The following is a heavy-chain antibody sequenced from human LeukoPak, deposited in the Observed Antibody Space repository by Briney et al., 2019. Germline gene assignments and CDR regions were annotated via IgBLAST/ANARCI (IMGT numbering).Heavy chain of an antibody. D-gene: IGHD3-22*01. CDR1: GDSISSGYY. Sequence: PSETLPLTCTVSGDSISSGYYWGWIRQPPGKGLEWIGSIYHSGSTYYNPSVVSRVTISVDTSKNQFSLKLSSVTAADTAVYYCARDRRHDTDGYYYNWFDPWGQGTLVTVSS. J-gene: IGHJ5*02. V-gene: IGHV4-38-2*02. CDR2: IYHSGST. CDR3: ARDRRHDTDGYYYNWFDP.